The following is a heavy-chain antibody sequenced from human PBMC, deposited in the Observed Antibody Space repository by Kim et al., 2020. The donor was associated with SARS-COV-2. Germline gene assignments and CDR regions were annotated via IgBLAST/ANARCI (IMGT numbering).Heavy chain of an antibody. J-gene: IGHJ5*02. CDR1: GGSISSYY. V-gene: IGHV4-59*01. D-gene: IGHD6-13*01. Sequence: SETLSLTCTVSGGSISSYYWSWIRQPPGKGLEWIGYIYYSGSTNYNPSLKSRVTISVDTSKNQFSLKLSSVTAADTAVYYCARDVGYSSSWYRAGWFDPWGQGTLVTVSS. CDR3: ARDVGYSSSWYRAGWFDP. CDR2: IYYSGST.